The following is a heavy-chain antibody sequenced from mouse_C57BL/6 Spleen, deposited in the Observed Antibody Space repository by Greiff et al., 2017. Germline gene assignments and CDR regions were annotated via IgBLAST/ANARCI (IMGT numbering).Heavy chain of an antibody. CDR3: ARSLGNYEYFEV. D-gene: IGHD2-1*01. V-gene: IGHV1-7*01. J-gene: IGHJ1*03. CDR1: GYTFTSYW. Sequence: QVQLKASGAELAKPGASVKLSCKASGYTFTSYWMHWVKPRPGQGLAWIGYINPSSGYTKYNQKVKNKATLTADKSSSTAYMQLSSLTYEDSAVYYCARSLGNYEYFEVWGTGTTVTVSS. CDR2: INPSSGYT.